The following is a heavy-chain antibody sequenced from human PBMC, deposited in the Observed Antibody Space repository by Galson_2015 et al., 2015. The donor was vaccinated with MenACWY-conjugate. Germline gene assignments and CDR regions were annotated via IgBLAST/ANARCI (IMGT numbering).Heavy chain of an antibody. J-gene: IGHJ4*02. CDR3: EKEGGYYFDSSGSPPFDY. D-gene: IGHD3-22*01. CDR2: ISGSGVAT. V-gene: IGHV3-23*01. CDR1: AFTFSSYA. Sequence: SLRLSCAASAFTFSSYAMSWVRQAPGKGLEWVSAISGSGVATWYADSVKGRFTISRDNSKNTVNLQMNSLRAEDTAVYYCEKEGGYYFDSSGSPPFDYWGQGTLVTVSS.